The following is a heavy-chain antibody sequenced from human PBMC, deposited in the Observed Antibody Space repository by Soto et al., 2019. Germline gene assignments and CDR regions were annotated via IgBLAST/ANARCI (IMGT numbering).Heavy chain of an antibody. V-gene: IGHV3-21*01. D-gene: IGHD6-13*01. CDR2: ISSSSSYI. J-gene: IGHJ6*03. Sequence: PGGSLRLSCAASGFTFSSYSMNWVRQAPGKGLEWVSSISSSSSYIYYADSVKGRFTISRDNAKNSLYLQMNSLRAEDTAVYYCAREFSIAADGCDGDSAYYYMDVWGKGTTVTVSS. CDR3: AREFSIAADGCDGDSAYYYMDV. CDR1: GFTFSSYS.